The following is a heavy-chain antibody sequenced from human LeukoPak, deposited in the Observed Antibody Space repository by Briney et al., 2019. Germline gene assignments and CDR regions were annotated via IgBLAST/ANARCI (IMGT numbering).Heavy chain of an antibody. CDR3: AKSPQDYYDSSGLKYYFDY. V-gene: IGHV3-9*01. CDR2: ISWNSGSI. D-gene: IGHD3-22*01. Sequence: QTGGSLSLSCAASGFTFDDYAMHWVRQAPGKGLEWVSGISWNSGSIGYADSVKGRFTISRDNAKNSLYLQMNSLRAEDTALYYCAKSPQDYYDSSGLKYYFDYWGQGTLVTVSS. J-gene: IGHJ4*02. CDR1: GFTFDDYA.